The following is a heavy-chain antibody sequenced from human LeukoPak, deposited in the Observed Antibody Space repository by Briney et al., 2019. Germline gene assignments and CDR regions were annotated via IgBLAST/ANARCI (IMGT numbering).Heavy chain of an antibody. CDR2: IYSGGST. CDR1: GFTVSSNY. V-gene: IGHV3-53*01. Sequence: GGSLRLSCAASGFTVSSNYMSWVRQAPGKGLEWVSVIYSGGSTYYADSVKGRFTISRDNLENTVYLQMNSLRAEDTAVYYCAKGELSSDAFYFDYWGQGALVTVSS. J-gene: IGHJ4*02. D-gene: IGHD1-7*01. CDR3: AKGELSSDAFYFDY.